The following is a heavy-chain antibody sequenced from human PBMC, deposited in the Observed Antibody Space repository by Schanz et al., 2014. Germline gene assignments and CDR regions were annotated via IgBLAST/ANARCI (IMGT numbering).Heavy chain of an antibody. D-gene: IGHD4-17*01. Sequence: QVQLVQSAPEVKKPGASVRLSCEASGYTFTSYDINWVRQAPGQGLEWMGWMNPNSGNTGYAQKFQGRVTMTRHTSISTAYMELSSLRSEDTAVYYCARAPVTVGTYHYYMDVWGKGTTVTVSS. V-gene: IGHV1-8*02. CDR2: MNPNSGNT. J-gene: IGHJ6*03. CDR1: GYTFTSYD. CDR3: ARAPVTVGTYHYYMDV.